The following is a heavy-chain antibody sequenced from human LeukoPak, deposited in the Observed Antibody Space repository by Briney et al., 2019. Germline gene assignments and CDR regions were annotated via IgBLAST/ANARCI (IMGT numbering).Heavy chain of an antibody. V-gene: IGHV3-23*01. CDR2: IDSSGSYT. J-gene: IGHJ6*02. Sequence: QSGGPLRLSCAVSGFTFSSYAMSWVRQAPGKGLEWVSAIDSSGSYTWYDDSVKGRFTISRDNAKNSLYLQMNSLRAEDTAVYYCARDIGYSSSWYSVSRHYYYGMDVWGQGTTVTVSS. CDR1: GFTFSSYA. D-gene: IGHD6-13*01. CDR3: ARDIGYSSSWYSVSRHYYYGMDV.